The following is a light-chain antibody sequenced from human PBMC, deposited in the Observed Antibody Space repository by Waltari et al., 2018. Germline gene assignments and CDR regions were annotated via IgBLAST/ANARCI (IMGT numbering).Light chain of an antibody. CDR1: SLRSYH. CDR3: HSRDASGVGGA. J-gene: IGLJ2*01. V-gene: IGLV3-19*01. Sequence: TQDPAVSVAVGQTVRITCQGDSLRSYHASLYHQRPGQAPKLLIYDPNNRPSGVPGRFSGSSSDNTASLTITGAQAEDEAYYYCHSRDASGVGGAFGGGTKLTVL. CDR2: DPN.